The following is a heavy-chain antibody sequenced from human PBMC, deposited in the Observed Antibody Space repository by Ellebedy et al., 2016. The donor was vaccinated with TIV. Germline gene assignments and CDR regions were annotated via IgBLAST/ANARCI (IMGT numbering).Heavy chain of an antibody. D-gene: IGHD5-24*01. V-gene: IGHV1-69*13. CDR3: ARVWREMATVSLTHSYYYYGMDV. J-gene: IGHJ6*02. Sequence: AASVKVSCKASGGTFSSYAISWVRQAPGQGLEWMGGIIPIFGTANYAQKFQGRVTITADESTSTAYMELSSLRSEDTAVYYCARVWREMATVSLTHSYYYYGMDVWGQGTTVTVSS. CDR1: GGTFSSYA. CDR2: IIPIFGTA.